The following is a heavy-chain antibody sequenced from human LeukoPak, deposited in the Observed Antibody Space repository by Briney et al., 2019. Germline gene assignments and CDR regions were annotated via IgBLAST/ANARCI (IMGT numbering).Heavy chain of an antibody. D-gene: IGHD3-3*01. CDR2: ISSSSSYT. CDR1: GFTFSDYY. Sequence: PGGSLRLSCAASGFTFSDYYMSWIRQAPGKGLEWVSYISSSSSYTNYADSVKGRFTISRDNAKNSLYLQMNSLRAEDTAVYYCARKGGGSFWSGYLSRAAPDYWGQGTLVTVSS. V-gene: IGHV3-11*06. CDR3: ARKGGGSFWSGYLSRAAPDY. J-gene: IGHJ4*02.